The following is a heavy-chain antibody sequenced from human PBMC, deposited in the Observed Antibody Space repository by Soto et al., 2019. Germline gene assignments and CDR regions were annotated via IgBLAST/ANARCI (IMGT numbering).Heavy chain of an antibody. CDR2: INHSAST. Sequence: PSETLSLTCAVSGGSFSGYYWSWIRQPPGQGLEWIGEINHSASTNYNPSLKSRVTISVDTSKNQFSLKLSSVTAADTAVYYCARGFVGPFDYWGQGTLVTVSS. CDR3: ARGFVGPFDY. V-gene: IGHV4-34*01. CDR1: GGSFSGYY. D-gene: IGHD2-15*01. J-gene: IGHJ4*02.